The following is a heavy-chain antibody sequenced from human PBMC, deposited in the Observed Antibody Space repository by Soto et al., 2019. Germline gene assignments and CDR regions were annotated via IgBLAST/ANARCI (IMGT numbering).Heavy chain of an antibody. V-gene: IGHV1-69*13. CDR1: GGTFSSYA. Sequence: ASVKVSCKASGGTFSSYAISWVRQAPGQGLEWMGGIIPIFGTANYAQKFQGRGTITADESTSTAYMELSSLRSEDTAVYYCARSVSSGYPWVPDYWGQGTLVTVSS. CDR2: IIPIFGTA. J-gene: IGHJ4*02. CDR3: ARSVSSGYPWVPDY. D-gene: IGHD3-22*01.